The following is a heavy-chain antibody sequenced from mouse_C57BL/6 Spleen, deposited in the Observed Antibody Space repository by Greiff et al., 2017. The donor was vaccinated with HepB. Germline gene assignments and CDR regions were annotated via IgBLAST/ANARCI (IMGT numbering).Heavy chain of an antibody. Sequence: QVQLQQSGAELARPGASVKMSCKASGYTFTSYTMHWVKQRPGQGLEWIGYINPSSGYTKYNQKFKDKATLTADKSSITAYMQLISLTSEYSAVYYCAIHYYGSSYDAMDYWGQGTSVTVSS. CDR3: AIHYYGSSYDAMDY. V-gene: IGHV1-4*01. J-gene: IGHJ4*01. D-gene: IGHD1-1*01. CDR1: GYTFTSYT. CDR2: INPSSGYT.